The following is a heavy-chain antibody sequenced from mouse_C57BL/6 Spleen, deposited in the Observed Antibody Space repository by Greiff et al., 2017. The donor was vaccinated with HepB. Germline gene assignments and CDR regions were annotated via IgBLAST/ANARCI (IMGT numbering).Heavy chain of an antibody. CDR3: ARSLLSVRYFDV. Sequence: EVKLMESGGGLVKPGGSLKLSCAASGFTFSSYAMSWVRQTPEKRLEWVATISDGGSYTYYPDNVKGRFTISRDNAKNNLYLQMSHLKSEDTAMYYCARSLLSVRYFDVWGTGTTVTVSS. J-gene: IGHJ1*03. V-gene: IGHV5-4*03. D-gene: IGHD1-1*01. CDR1: GFTFSSYA. CDR2: ISDGGSYT.